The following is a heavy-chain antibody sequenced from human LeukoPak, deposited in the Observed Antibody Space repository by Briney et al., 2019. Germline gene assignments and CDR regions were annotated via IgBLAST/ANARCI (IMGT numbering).Heavy chain of an antibody. V-gene: IGHV3-74*01. CDR2: IKSDGSST. Sequence: GGSVRLSCAASGFIFSDYWMRWVRQGPGKGLVWVSRIKSDGSSTSYADSVKGRFTISRDNAKNTVYVHMNSLRDEDTAVYYCARGGRYAYFLDYWGQGTLVTVSS. J-gene: IGHJ4*02. D-gene: IGHD3-16*01. CDR1: GFIFSDYW. CDR3: ARGGRYAYFLDY.